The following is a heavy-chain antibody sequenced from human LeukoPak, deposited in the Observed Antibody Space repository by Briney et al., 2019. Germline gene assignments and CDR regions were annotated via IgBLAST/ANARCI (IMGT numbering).Heavy chain of an antibody. D-gene: IGHD1-26*01. CDR1: GYTFTSYG. Sequence: ASVKVSCKASGYTFTSYGIGWVRQAPGQGLEWMGWISGHNGNTDFAQKFQGRVTMTTDTSTTTAYMELRSLRSDDTAVYYCARDRYGVRSGSCDYWGQGTLVTVSS. V-gene: IGHV1-18*01. J-gene: IGHJ4*02. CDR2: ISGHNGNT. CDR3: ARDRYGVRSGSCDY.